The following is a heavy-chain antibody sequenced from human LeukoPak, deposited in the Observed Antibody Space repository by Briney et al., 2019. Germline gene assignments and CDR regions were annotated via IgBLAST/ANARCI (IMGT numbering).Heavy chain of an antibody. CDR3: ARRVQEDGMERYLDL. D-gene: IGHD1-1*01. V-gene: IGHV3-74*01. CDR1: GFTFSSYW. Sequence: GGSLRLSCAASGFTFSSYWMHWVRQAPAKGLVWVSRINTDGSSTSYADSVKGRFTISRDNAKNTVFLQMSSLRVEDTAVYYCARRVQEDGMERYLDLWGRGTLVTVSS. CDR2: INTDGSST. J-gene: IGHJ2*01.